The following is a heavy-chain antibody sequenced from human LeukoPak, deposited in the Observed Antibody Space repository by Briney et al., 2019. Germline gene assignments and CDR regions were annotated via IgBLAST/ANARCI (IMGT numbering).Heavy chain of an antibody. Sequence: GGSLRLSCAASGFTFSNYAMQWVRQAPGKGLEWVSLISSGGTYEYYADSVKGRLTISRGNSKNTLYLQLNSLRAEDTAVYYCARDSTYYYDSGSSGPHYFDNWGQGTLVTVSS. D-gene: IGHD3-10*01. CDR1: GFTFSNYA. V-gene: IGHV3-30*01. J-gene: IGHJ4*02. CDR3: ARDSTYYYDSGSSGPHYFDN. CDR2: ISSGGTYE.